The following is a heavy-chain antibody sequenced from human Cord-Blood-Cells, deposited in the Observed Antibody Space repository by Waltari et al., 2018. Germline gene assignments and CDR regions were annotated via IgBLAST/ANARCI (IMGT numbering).Heavy chain of an antibody. V-gene: IGHV1-69*01. CDR3: ARYKYYGSGSYYIGTGYYFDY. CDR2: IIPIFGTA. CDR1: GGTFSSYA. D-gene: IGHD3-10*01. Sequence: QVQLVQSGAEVKKPGSSVKVSCKASGGTFSSYAISWVRQAPGHGLEWMGGIIPIFGTANYAQKFQGRVTITADESTSTAYMELSSLRSEDTAVYYCARYKYYGSGSYYIGTGYYFDYWGQGTLVTVSS. J-gene: IGHJ4*02.